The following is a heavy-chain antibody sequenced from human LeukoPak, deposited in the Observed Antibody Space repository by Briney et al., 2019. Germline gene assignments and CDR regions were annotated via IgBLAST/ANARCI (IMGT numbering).Heavy chain of an antibody. D-gene: IGHD2-2*01. J-gene: IGHJ5*02. CDR1: GYTFTSYG. CDR3: ARDQSGYCSSTSCPSDWFDP. V-gene: IGHV1-18*01. Sequence: GASVKVSCKASGYTFTSYGISWVRQAPGQGLEWMGWISAYNGNTNYAQKLQGRVTMTTDTSTSTAYMELRSLRSDDTAVYYCARDQSGYCSSTSCPSDWFDPWGQGTLVTVSS. CDR2: ISAYNGNT.